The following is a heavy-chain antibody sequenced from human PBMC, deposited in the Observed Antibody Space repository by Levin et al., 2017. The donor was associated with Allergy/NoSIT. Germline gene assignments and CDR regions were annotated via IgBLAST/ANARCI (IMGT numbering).Heavy chain of an antibody. CDR2: IRSKVSSYAT. D-gene: IGHD5-12*01. V-gene: IGHV3-73*01. CDR3: TRGGDDHADY. CDR1: GFTLSGST. Sequence: GESLKISCAASGFTLSGSTMHWVRQASGRGLEWVGRIRSKVSSYATTYAASVRGRFTISRDDSKNTAYLQMNSLRTEDTAVYYCTRGGDDHADYWGQGTLVTVSS. J-gene: IGHJ4*02.